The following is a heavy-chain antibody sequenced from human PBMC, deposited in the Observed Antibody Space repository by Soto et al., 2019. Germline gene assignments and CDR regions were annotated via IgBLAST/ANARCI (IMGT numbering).Heavy chain of an antibody. CDR1: GGSISSYY. V-gene: IGHV4-59*01. CDR3: ARVNSIFGVVHTFDY. J-gene: IGHJ4*02. CDR2: IYYSGST. D-gene: IGHD3-3*01. Sequence: SETLSLTCTVSGGSISSYYWSWIRQPPGKGLEWIGYIYYSGSTNYNPSLKSRVTISVDTSKNQFSLKLSSVTAADTAVYYCARVNSIFGVVHTFDYWGQGTLVTVSS.